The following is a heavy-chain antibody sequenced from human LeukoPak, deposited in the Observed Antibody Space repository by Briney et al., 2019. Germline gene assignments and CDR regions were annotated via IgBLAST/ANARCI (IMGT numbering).Heavy chain of an antibody. Sequence: GGSLRLSCAASGFTFSSYGMHWVRQAPGKGLEWVALISYDGSNKYYADSVKGRFTISRDNAKNTLYLQMNSLRAEDTAVYYCARAGILDYWGQGTLVTVSS. J-gene: IGHJ4*02. V-gene: IGHV3-30*03. CDR2: ISYDGSNK. CDR1: GFTFSSYG. CDR3: ARAGILDY.